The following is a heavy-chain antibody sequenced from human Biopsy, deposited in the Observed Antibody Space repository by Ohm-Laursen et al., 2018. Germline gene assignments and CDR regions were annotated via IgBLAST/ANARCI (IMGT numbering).Heavy chain of an antibody. J-gene: IGHJ4*02. CDR2: IIPLFGTT. CDR1: GGTFSDYA. D-gene: IGHD2-15*01. CDR3: AREAIGYQLPCDD. V-gene: IGHV1-69*06. Sequence: SSVKVSCNTSGGTFSDYAISWLRQAPGQGLEWMGGIIPLFGTTNYAQKFQGRVTFTADKSSSTAYLELSSLTSEDTAMFYCAREAIGYQLPCDDWGQGTLVTVSS.